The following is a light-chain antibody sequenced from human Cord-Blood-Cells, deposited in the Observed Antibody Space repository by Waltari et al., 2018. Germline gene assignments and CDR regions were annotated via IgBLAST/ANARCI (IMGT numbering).Light chain of an antibody. Sequence: DIVMTQSPDSLAVSLGEGPTFNCKSTQSVLYRSNNKNYLAWYQQKPGQPPKLLIYWASTRESGVPDRFSGSGSGTDFTLTISSLQAEDVAVYYCQQYYSTPWTFGQGTKVEIK. CDR3: QQYYSTPWT. V-gene: IGKV4-1*01. J-gene: IGKJ1*01. CDR2: WAS. CDR1: QSVLYRSNNKNY.